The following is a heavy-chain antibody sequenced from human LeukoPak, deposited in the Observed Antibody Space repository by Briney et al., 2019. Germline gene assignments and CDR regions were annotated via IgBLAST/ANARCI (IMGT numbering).Heavy chain of an antibody. V-gene: IGHV5-51*01. CDR3: ARHVSVKCSGGSRCSDSYGMDV. CDR2: LYPGDSGS. Sequence: GEALQISCKGSGYSFTSYWIGWGRQMPGKGLEWMGILYPGDSGSSYSPSFLGQGAISAVKTISTAHLQWSSLKAPDTAMYYCARHVSVKCSGGSRCSDSYGMDVWGKGTTVTVST. D-gene: IGHD2-15*01. J-gene: IGHJ6*04. CDR1: GYSFTSYW.